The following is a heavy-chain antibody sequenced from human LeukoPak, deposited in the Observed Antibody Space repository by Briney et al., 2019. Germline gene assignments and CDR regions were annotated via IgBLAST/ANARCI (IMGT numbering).Heavy chain of an antibody. CDR1: GYAFINYY. J-gene: IGHJ6*02. CDR2: INGNGGTT. V-gene: IGHV1-46*01. CDR3: AREIPQGMDV. Sequence: GASVKVSCKASGYAFINYYMHWVRQAPGQGLEWMGIINGNGGTTTYAQKFQGRVSMTRDTSTSTGYMELTSLRSEDTAVYYCAREIPQGMDVWGQGTTVTVSS.